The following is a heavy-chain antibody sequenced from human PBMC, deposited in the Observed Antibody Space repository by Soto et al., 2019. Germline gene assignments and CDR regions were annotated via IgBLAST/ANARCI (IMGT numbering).Heavy chain of an antibody. V-gene: IGHV1-46*01. CDR1: GYTFTSYY. CDR3: GVTPSGYYGMDV. CDR2: INPSGGST. J-gene: IGHJ6*02. Sequence: QVQLVQSGAEVKKPGASVKVSCKASGYTFTSYYMHWVRQAPGQGLEWMGIINPSGGSTSYAQKFQGRVTMTMDTSTSTVYMELSSLRSEDTAVYYCGVTPSGYYGMDVWGQGTAVTVSS. D-gene: IGHD3-16*02.